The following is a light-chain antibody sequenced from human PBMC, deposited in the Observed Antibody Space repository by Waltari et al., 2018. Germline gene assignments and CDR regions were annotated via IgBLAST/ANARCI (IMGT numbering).Light chain of an antibody. V-gene: IGKV3-20*01. J-gene: IGKJ1*01. CDR1: QSVSRA. CDR2: GAS. CDR3: QHYVRLPAT. Sequence: EIVLTQSPGTLSLSPGERATLSCRASQSVSRALAWCQQKPGQAPRLLIYGASSRATGISDRFSGSGSGTDFSLTISRLEPEDFAVYYCQHYVRLPATFGQGTKVEIK.